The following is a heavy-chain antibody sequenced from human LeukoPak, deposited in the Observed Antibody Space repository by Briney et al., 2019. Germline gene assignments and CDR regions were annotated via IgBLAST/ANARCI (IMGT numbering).Heavy chain of an antibody. CDR3: ARELVGAEFDY. D-gene: IGHD1-26*01. V-gene: IGHV1-2*06. Sequence: GASVKVSCKASGYTFTGYYFHWVRQAPGQGLEWMGRINPNNGDTNYAQKFQGRVTMTRDTSISTAYMELSRLGSDDTAVYYCARELVGAEFDYWGQGSLVTVSS. CDR1: GYTFTGYY. CDR2: INPNNGDT. J-gene: IGHJ4*02.